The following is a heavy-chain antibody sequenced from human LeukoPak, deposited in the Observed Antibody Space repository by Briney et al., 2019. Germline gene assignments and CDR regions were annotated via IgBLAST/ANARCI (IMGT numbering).Heavy chain of an antibody. CDR3: ARFAYCGGHCWYYFDY. J-gene: IGHJ4*02. CDR2: IYSSGST. D-gene: IGHD2-21*02. Sequence: SGTLSLTCTVSGGSISRYYWSWIRQPPGKGLEWIGYIYSSGSTKYNPSLKSRVTISVDTSKNHFSLKLSSVTAADTAVYYCARFAYCGGHCWYYFDYWGQGSLVTVSS. CDR1: GGSISRYY. V-gene: IGHV4-59*01.